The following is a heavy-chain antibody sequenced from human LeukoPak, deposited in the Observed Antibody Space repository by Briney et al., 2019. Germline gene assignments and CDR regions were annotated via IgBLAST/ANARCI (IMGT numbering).Heavy chain of an antibody. D-gene: IGHD3-16*01. CDR3: ARDLTLTVAFDI. Sequence: SETLSLTCTVSRGSVTTYSWSWIRQPAGKGLEWIGRLSGSGDTNFNPSLKTRVTMSADESKNQFSLHLRSVTPADTAVYFCARDLTLTVAFDIWGQGTVVTVSS. CDR2: LSGSGDT. J-gene: IGHJ3*02. V-gene: IGHV4-4*07. CDR1: RGSVTTYS.